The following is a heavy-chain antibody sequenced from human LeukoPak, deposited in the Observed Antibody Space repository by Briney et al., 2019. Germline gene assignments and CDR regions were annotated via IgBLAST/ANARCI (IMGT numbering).Heavy chain of an antibody. CDR2: ISYDGSNK. CDR3: AKIISDWSRGAFDI. D-gene: IGHD6-19*01. V-gene: IGHV3-30-3*01. J-gene: IGHJ3*02. CDR1: GFTFSSYA. Sequence: GGSLRLSCAASGFTFSSYAMHWVRQAPGKGLEWVAVISYDGSNKYYADSVKGRFTISRDNSKNTLYLQMNSLRAEDTAVYYCAKIISDWSRGAFDIWGQGTMVTVSS.